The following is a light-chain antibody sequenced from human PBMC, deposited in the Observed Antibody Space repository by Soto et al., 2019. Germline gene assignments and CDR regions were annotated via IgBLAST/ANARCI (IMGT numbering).Light chain of an antibody. Sequence: DTQMTQSPSTLSASVGDSVSITCRASRNIGTWLAWYQQKPGKAPNLLIYRASTLASGVPSRFSGSGSGTEFTLTISSLQPDDFATYYCHRQETYPLGFGGGTKVDI. CDR1: RNIGTW. CDR3: HRQETYPLG. J-gene: IGKJ4*01. V-gene: IGKV1-5*03. CDR2: RAS.